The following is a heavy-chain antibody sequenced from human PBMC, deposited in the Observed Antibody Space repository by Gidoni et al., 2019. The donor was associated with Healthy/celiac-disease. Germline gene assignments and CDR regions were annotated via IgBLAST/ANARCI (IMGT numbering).Heavy chain of an antibody. D-gene: IGHD2-2*01. V-gene: IGHV3-30*01. CDR1: GFTFSSYA. CDR2: ISYDGSNK. CDR3: ARDFGRVVVVPAAIFGAFDI. Sequence: QVQLVESGGGVVQPGRALRLACAASGFTFSSYAMHWVRQAPGKGLEWVAVISYDGSNKYYADSVKGRFTISRDNSKNTLYLQMNSLRAEDTAVYYCARDFGRVVVVPAAIFGAFDIWGQGTMVTVSS. J-gene: IGHJ3*02.